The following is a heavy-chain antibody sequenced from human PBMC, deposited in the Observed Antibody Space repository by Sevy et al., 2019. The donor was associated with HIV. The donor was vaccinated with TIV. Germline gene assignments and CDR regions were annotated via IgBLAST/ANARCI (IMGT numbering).Heavy chain of an antibody. Sequence: SETLSLTCTVSGGTISSSSYYWGRIRQPPGKGLEWIGNIYYSGSSYYNPSLNSRVTISVVTSKNQFSLKLTSVTAADTAVYYCAGFEYGDYTNLFDPWGQGTLVTVSS. D-gene: IGHD4-17*01. V-gene: IGHV4-39*01. CDR2: IYYSGSS. CDR3: AGFEYGDYTNLFDP. CDR1: GGTISSSSYY. J-gene: IGHJ5*02.